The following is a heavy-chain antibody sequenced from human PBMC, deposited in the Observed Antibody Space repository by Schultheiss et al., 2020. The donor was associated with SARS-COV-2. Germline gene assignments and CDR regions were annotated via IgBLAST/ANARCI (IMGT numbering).Heavy chain of an antibody. V-gene: IGHV3-21*01. CDR1: GFTFSSYS. Sequence: GSLRLSCAASGFTFSSYSMNWVRQAPGKGLEWVSSISGSSSYIYYADSVKGRFTISRDNAKNSLYLQMNSLRAEDTAVYYCARVLPGGDWGQGTLVTVSS. J-gene: IGHJ4*02. D-gene: IGHD1-26*01. CDR3: ARVLPGGD. CDR2: ISGSSSYI.